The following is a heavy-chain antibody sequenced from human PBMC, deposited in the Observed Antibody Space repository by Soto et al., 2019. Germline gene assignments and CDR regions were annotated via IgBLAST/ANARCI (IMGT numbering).Heavy chain of an antibody. CDR1: GFTFSSYS. D-gene: IGHD1-1*01. CDR2: ISSSSSTI. CDR3: ARGTDWNDGY. V-gene: IGHV3-48*04. J-gene: IGHJ4*02. Sequence: QLGGSLRLSCAASGFTFSSYSMNWVRQAPGKGLEWVSYISSSSSTIYYADSVKGRFTISRDNAKNSLYLQMNSLRAEDTAVYYCARGTDWNDGYWGQGTLVTVSS.